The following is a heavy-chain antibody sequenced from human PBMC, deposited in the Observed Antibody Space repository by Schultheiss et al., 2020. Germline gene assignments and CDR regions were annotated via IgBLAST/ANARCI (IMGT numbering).Heavy chain of an antibody. D-gene: IGHD1-26*01. J-gene: IGHJ6*02. CDR3: AKDRWASIYGMDV. CDR1: GFTFDDYG. CDR2: INWNGGST. V-gene: IGHV3-20*04. Sequence: GGSLRLSCAASGFTFDDYGMSWVRQAPGKGLEWVSGINWNGGSTGYADSVKGRFTISRDNSKDTLYLQMDRLTAEDTAVYYCAKDRWASIYGMDVWGQGTTVTVAS.